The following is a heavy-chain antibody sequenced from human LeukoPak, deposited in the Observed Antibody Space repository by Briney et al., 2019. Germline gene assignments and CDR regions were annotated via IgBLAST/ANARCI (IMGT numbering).Heavy chain of an antibody. CDR3: ARHDYGVFDY. Sequence: SETLSLTCTVSGGSISSSSYYWGWIRQPPGKGLEWIVSIYYSGSTYYNPSLKSRVTISVDTSKNQFSLKLSSVTAADTAVYYCARHDYGVFDYWGQGTLVTVSS. D-gene: IGHD4/OR15-4a*01. J-gene: IGHJ4*02. V-gene: IGHV4-39*01. CDR2: IYYSGST. CDR1: GGSISSSSYY.